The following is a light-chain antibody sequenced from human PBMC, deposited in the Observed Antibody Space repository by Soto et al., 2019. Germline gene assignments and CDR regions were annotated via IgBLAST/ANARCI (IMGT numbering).Light chain of an antibody. Sequence: EVVLTQSPATLSLSPGERATLSCRASQSVSSYLAWYQQRPGQAPRLLIYGASNRATGIPARFSGSGSGTDFTLTISSLEAEDFGVYYCQQRTDWPMTFGHGTRLEIK. J-gene: IGKJ5*01. CDR3: QQRTDWPMT. CDR2: GAS. CDR1: QSVSSY. V-gene: IGKV3-11*01.